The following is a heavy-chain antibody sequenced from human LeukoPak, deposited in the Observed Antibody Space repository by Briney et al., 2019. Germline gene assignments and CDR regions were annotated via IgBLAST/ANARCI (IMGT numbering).Heavy chain of an antibody. CDR3: AKGRCSGPGCDSFDY. V-gene: IGHV3-23*01. CDR1: GFTFSTYT. D-gene: IGHD5-12*01. J-gene: IGHJ4*02. Sequence: PGGSLRLSCAASGFTFSTYTMYWVRHPPGKRLEWVSIIGSSGGGIHYADSVKGRFTISRDNSKNTLYLHMNSLKAEDTAVYYCAKGRCSGPGCDSFDYWGQGTLVTVSS. CDR2: IGSSGGGI.